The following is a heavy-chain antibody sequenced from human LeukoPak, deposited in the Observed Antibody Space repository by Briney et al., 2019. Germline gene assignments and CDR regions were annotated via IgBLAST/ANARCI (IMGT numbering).Heavy chain of an antibody. J-gene: IGHJ5*02. CDR3: ARGSREKLSSVFWFDP. CDR1: GFIFSTYW. Sequence: GGSLRLSCAASGFIFSTYWMMWARQAPGKGLEWVANIKEDGSEKYYVDSVKGRFTISRDNAKNSLYLQMNSLRAEDTAVYYCARGSREKLSSVFWFDPWGQGTLVTVSS. D-gene: IGHD5/OR15-5a*01. V-gene: IGHV3-7*01. CDR2: IKEDGSEK.